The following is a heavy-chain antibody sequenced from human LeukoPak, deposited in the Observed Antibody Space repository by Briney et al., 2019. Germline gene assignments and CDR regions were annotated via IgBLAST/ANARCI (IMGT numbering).Heavy chain of an antibody. CDR2: ISYDGSNK. CDR1: GFTFSSYA. D-gene: IGHD2/OR15-2a*01. Sequence: GGSLRLSCAASGFTFSSYAMHWVRQAPGKGLEWVAVISYDGSNKYYADSVKGRFTISRDNSKNTLYLQMNSLRVEDTAVYYCAKDFGIYDTTTDYWGQGTLVTVSS. V-gene: IGHV3-30*04. J-gene: IGHJ4*02. CDR3: AKDFGIYDTTTDY.